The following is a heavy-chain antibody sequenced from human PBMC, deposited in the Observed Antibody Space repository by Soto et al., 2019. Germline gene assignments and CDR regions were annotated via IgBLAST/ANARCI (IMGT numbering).Heavy chain of an antibody. D-gene: IGHD2-15*01. V-gene: IGHV4-34*01. CDR3: ARVSGCSGGSCRNWFDP. CDR2: INHSGST. CDR1: GGSFSGYY. J-gene: IGHJ5*02. Sequence: QVQLQQWGAGLLKPSETLSLTCAVYGGSFSGYYWSWIRQPPGKGLEWIGEINHSGSTNYNPSLKSRVTISVDTSKNQFSLKLSSVTAADTAVYYCARVSGCSGGSCRNWFDPLGQGTLVTVSS.